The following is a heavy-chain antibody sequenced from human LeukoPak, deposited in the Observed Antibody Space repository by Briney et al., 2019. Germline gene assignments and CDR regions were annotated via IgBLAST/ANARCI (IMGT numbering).Heavy chain of an antibody. CDR1: GGSIISSAYY. D-gene: IGHD4-23*01. J-gene: IGHJ5*02. CDR2: IYYSGST. CDR3: ARDRGNSSPLDP. V-gene: IGHV4-61*08. Sequence: SETLSLTCTVSGGSIISSAYYWSWIRQPPGKGLEWIGYIYYSGSTNYNPSLKSRVTISVDTSKNQFSLKLSSVTAADTAVYYCARDRGNSSPLDPWGQGTLVTVSS.